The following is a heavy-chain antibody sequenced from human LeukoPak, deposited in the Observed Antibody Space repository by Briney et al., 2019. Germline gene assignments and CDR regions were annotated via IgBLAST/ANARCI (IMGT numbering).Heavy chain of an antibody. D-gene: IGHD3-22*01. CDR3: ARAREIVVVTLFPY. CDR1: GFTFSSYS. Sequence: PGGSLRLSCAASGFTFSSYSMNWVRQAPGKGLEWVSSISSSSSYIYYADSVKGRFTISRDNAKNSLYLQMNSLRAEDTAVYYCARAREIVVVTLFPYWGQGTLVTVSS. CDR2: ISSSSSYI. J-gene: IGHJ4*02. V-gene: IGHV3-21*01.